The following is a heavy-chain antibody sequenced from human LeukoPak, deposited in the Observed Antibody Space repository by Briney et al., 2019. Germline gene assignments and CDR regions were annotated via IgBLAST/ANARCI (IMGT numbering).Heavy chain of an antibody. D-gene: IGHD2-8*01. V-gene: IGHV1-8*01. CDR2: MNPNSGNT. Sequence: ASVKVSCKASGYTFTSYDIHWVRQATGQGLEWMGWMNPNSGNTGYAQKFQGRVTMTRNTSISTAYMELSSLRSEDTAVYYYARGPGTGNGFDYWGQGTLVTVSS. CDR1: GYTFTSYD. J-gene: IGHJ4*02. CDR3: ARGPGTGNGFDY.